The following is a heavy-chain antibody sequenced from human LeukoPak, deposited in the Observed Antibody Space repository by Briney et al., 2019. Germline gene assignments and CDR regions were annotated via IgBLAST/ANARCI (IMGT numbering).Heavy chain of an antibody. CDR2: ISYDGSNK. D-gene: IGHD3-22*01. CDR1: GFTFSSYA. J-gene: IGHJ4*02. V-gene: IGHV3-30-3*01. CDR3: ARTRHYYDSSGLDY. Sequence: GGSLRLSCAASGFTFSSYAMHWVRQAPGKGLEWVAVISYDGSNKYYADSMKGRFTISRDNSKNTLYPQMNSLRAEDTAVYYCARTRHYYDSSGLDYWGQGTPVTVSS.